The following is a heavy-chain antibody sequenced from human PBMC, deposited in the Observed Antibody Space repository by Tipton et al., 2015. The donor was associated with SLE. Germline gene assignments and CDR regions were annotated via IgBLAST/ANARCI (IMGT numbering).Heavy chain of an antibody. J-gene: IGHJ4*02. CDR1: GGSISSGGYY. V-gene: IGHV4-31*02. CDR2: IYYSGST. CDR3: ARIRLYYFDY. Sequence: LRLSCTVSGGSISSGGYYWSWIRQHPGKGLEWIGYIYYSGSTYYNPSLKSRVTISVDTSKNQFSLKLSSVTAADTAVYYCARIRLYYFDYWGQGTLVTVSS. D-gene: IGHD2/OR15-2a*01.